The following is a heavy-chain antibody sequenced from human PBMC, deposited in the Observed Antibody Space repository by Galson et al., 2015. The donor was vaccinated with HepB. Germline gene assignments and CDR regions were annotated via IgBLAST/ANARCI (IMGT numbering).Heavy chain of an antibody. J-gene: IGHJ6*03. CDR2: IYPGDSDI. V-gene: IGHV5-51*01. Sequence: QSGAEVKKPGQSLKISCKGSGYSFSSYWIGWARQMPGKGLEWMGIIYPGDSDIRYSPSFQGQVTIPADKSINTGYLQWSSLKASDTAIYYCARRKRVVVPGVLKRYYYYMDVWGEGTSVTVSS. CDR3: ARRKRVVVPGVLKRYYYYMDV. D-gene: IGHD2-2*01. CDR1: GYSFSSYW.